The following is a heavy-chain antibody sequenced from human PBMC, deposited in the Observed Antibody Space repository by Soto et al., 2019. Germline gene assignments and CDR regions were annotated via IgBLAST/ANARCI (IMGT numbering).Heavy chain of an antibody. V-gene: IGHV3-30-3*01. J-gene: IGHJ6*02. D-gene: IGHD2-2*01. CDR3: GRVGHQLVFSYCYGLDV. CDR1: GFTFSSYT. Sequence: QVQLVESGGGVVQPGRSLRLSCAASGFTFSSYTMHWVRQAPGQGLEWVAFISNDGSNKYNADSVKGRFTISRDNSMETLDMQINSVTAEDKVVDYCGRVGHQLVFSYCYGLDVWGQGATCTLSS. CDR2: ISNDGSNK.